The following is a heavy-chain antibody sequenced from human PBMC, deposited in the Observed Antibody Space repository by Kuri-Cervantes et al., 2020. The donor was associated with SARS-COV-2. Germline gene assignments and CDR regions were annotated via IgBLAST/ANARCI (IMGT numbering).Heavy chain of an antibody. V-gene: IGHV3-74*01. D-gene: IGHD3-3*01. Sequence: GESLKISCAASGFTFSSYWMHWVRQAPGKGLVWVSRINSDGSSTSYADSVKGRFTISRDNAKNTLYLQMNSLKTEGTAVYYCTTHLRFLEWFLDYWGQGTLVTVSS. CDR3: TTHLRFLEWFLDY. J-gene: IGHJ4*02. CDR2: INSDGSST. CDR1: GFTFSSYW.